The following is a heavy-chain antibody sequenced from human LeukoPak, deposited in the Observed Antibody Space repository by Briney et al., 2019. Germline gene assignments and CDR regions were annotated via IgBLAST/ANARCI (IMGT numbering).Heavy chain of an antibody. V-gene: IGHV1-69*13. J-gene: IGHJ6*03. CDR1: GATFSSYA. D-gene: IGHD2-2*02. Sequence: SVKVSCTASGATFSSYAISWVRQAPGQGLEWRGGIIPIFGTANYAQKFQGRVTITADESTSTAYMELSSLRAEDTAVYYCARGVVPAAIREGYIGYYYYYMDVWGKGTMVTVSS. CDR3: ARGVVPAAIREGYIGYYYYYMDV. CDR2: IIPIFGTA.